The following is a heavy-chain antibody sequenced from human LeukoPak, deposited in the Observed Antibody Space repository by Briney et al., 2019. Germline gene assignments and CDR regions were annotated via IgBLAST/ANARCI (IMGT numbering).Heavy chain of an antibody. CDR1: GGTFSSYA. D-gene: IGHD5-18*01. CDR2: IIPIFGTA. J-gene: IGHJ6*03. V-gene: IGHV1-69*13. CDR3: ASLDVDTAMVTPHKDYYYYYYMDV. Sequence: SVKVSCKASGGTFSSYAISWVRQAPRQGLEWMGGIIPIFGTANYAQKFQGRVTITADESTSTAYMELSSLRSEDTAVYYCASLDVDTAMVTPHKDYYYYYYMDVWGKGATVTVSS.